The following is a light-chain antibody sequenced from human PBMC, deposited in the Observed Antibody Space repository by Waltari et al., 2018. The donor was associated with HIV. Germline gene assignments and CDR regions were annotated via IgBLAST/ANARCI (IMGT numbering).Light chain of an antibody. J-gene: IGLJ3*02. CDR2: YHS. Sequence: QSVLTQPPSVSGAPGQRVTISCTGSSSNTGAGYDVHWYQQLPGTDPRLLIYYHSIRPSGVPDRVSGSKSGTSASRAIAGLQDEDEAVYYCQSYDRSLSVWVFGGGTKVTVL. V-gene: IGLV1-40*01. CDR1: SSNTGAGYD. CDR3: QSYDRSLSVWV.